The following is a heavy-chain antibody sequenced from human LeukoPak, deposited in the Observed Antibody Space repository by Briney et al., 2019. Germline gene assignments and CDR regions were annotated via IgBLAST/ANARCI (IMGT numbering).Heavy chain of an antibody. V-gene: IGHV3-33*01. J-gene: IGHJ6*04. CDR2: IWYDGSNK. CDR1: GFTFSSYG. Sequence: GGSLRLSCAASGFTFSSYGMHWVRQAPGKGLEGVAVIWYDGSNKYYADSVKGRFTTSRDNSKNTLYLQMNSLRAEDTAVYYCARRGSGSYYNRMDVWGKGTTVTVSS. D-gene: IGHD3-10*01. CDR3: ARRGSGSYYNRMDV.